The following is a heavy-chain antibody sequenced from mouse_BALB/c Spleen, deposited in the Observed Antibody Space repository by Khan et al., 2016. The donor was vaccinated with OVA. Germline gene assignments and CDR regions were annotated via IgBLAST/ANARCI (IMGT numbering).Heavy chain of an antibody. CDR3: AIREVRLGGFDY. D-gene: IGHD4-1*01. CDR1: GYTFTNYW. J-gene: IGHJ2*01. CDR2: IYPGDGDS. V-gene: IGHV1-87*01. Sequence: QVQLQQSGAELARPGASVKLSCKASGYTFTNYWMQWVRQRPGQGLEWIGAIYPGDGDSTYTQKFKDKATLTADTSSNKAYMELSNLASEDSSFYYCAIREVRLGGFDYWGQGTTLTVSS.